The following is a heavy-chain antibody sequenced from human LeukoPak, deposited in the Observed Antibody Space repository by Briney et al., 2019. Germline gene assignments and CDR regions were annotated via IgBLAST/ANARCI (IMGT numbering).Heavy chain of an antibody. V-gene: IGHV4-59*08. Sequence: SETLSLTCTVSGGSISSYYWSWIRQPPGKGLEWIGYIYYSGSTNYNPSLKSRVTISVDTSKNQFSLKLSSVTAADTAVYYCARQLGYHYCKYYRGQGTLVTVSS. J-gene: IGHJ4*02. CDR3: ARQLGYHYCKYY. D-gene: IGHD2/OR15-2a*01. CDR1: GGSISSYY. CDR2: IYYSGST.